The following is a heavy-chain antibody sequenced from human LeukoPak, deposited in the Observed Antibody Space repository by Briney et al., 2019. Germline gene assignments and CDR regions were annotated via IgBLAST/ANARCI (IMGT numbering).Heavy chain of an antibody. CDR1: VYTFSVYY. V-gene: IGHV1-2*02. Sequence: ASEKLSCNASVYTFSVYYMDWVRHAPAQGHEWEGFVESNSAGTNYAQKFQGKVTMTRDTSISPAYMEPSRLRSDDTAVYYCVRDAYCSSTSCYTDYFDFWGQGTLVTVSS. CDR2: VESNSAGT. CDR3: VRDAYCSSTSCYTDYFDF. J-gene: IGHJ4*02. D-gene: IGHD2-2*02.